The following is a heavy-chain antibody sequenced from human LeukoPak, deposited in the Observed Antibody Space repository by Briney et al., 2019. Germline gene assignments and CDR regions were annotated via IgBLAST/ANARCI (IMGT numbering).Heavy chain of an antibody. CDR1: GLILSSYG. V-gene: IGHV3-33*01. CDR3: ARDAGGAFGNYVNYFDY. Sequence: GGSLRLSCAASGLILSSYGIHWVRQAPGKGLEWVAVIWYDGTNIYYGDAVKGRFSISRDNSKNTVYLQMDSLRAEDTAVYYCARDAGGAFGNYVNYFDYWGQGTLVTVSS. J-gene: IGHJ4*02. D-gene: IGHD4-11*01. CDR2: IWYDGTNI.